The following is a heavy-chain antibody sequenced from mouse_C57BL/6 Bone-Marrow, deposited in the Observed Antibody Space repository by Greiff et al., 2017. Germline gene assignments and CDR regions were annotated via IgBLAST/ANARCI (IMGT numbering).Heavy chain of an antibody. Sequence: QVQLQQSGAELARPGASVKLSCKASGYTFTSYGISWVKQRTGQGLEWIGEIYPRSGNTYYNEKFKGKATLTADKSSSTAYMELRSLTSEDSAVYFCARIPIYYYGSSPVFAYWGQGTLVTVSA. CDR2: IYPRSGNT. J-gene: IGHJ3*01. D-gene: IGHD1-1*01. V-gene: IGHV1-81*01. CDR1: GYTFTSYG. CDR3: ARIPIYYYGSSPVFAY.